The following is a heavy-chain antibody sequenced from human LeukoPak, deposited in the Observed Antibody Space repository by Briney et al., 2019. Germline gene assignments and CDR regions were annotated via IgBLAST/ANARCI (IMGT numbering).Heavy chain of an antibody. CDR2: IIASLEMT. CDR3: ARSSMVRRIHFDY. D-gene: IGHD3-10*01. V-gene: IGHV1-69*04. J-gene: IGHJ4*02. CDR1: GGTFSSYA. Sequence: SVKDSCKASGGTFSSYAISWVRQAPGQGLEWMGNIIASLEMTNYAQKFQGRVTITADTSTSTVYMELSSLRSEDTAVYYCARSSMVRRIHFDYWGQGTLVTVSS.